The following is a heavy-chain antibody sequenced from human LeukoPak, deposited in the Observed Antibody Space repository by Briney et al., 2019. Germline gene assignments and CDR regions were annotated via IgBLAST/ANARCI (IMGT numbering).Heavy chain of an antibody. D-gene: IGHD3-10*01. Sequence: ASVKVSCKASGDTFSSYAISWVRQAPGQGLEWMGGIIPIFGTANYAQKFQGRVTITADESTSTAYMELSSLRSEDTAVYYCAREIYGSGSYLVWGQGTLVTVSS. V-gene: IGHV1-69*13. CDR1: GDTFSSYA. CDR2: IIPIFGTA. CDR3: AREIYGSGSYLV. J-gene: IGHJ4*02.